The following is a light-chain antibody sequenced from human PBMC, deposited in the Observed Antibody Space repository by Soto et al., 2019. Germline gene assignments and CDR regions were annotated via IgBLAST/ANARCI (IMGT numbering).Light chain of an antibody. V-gene: IGKV1-6*01. CDR2: AAS. CDR1: QGIRND. CDR3: LQDYNYPYT. Sequence: AIPMTKSPSSLSASVGDRVTITCRASQGIRNDLGWYQQEPGKAPKLLIYAASSLQTGVPSRFSGSGSGTDFTLTISSLQPEDFATYYCLQDYNYPYTFGQGTKLEIK. J-gene: IGKJ2*01.